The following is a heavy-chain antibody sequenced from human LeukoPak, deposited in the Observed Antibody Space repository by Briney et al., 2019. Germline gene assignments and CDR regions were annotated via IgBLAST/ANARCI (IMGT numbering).Heavy chain of an antibody. Sequence: ASVKVSCKASGYTFTSYYMHWVRQAPGQGLEWMGIINPSGGSTSYAQKFQGRVTMTRDTSTSTVYMELSSLRSEDTAVYYCARNYDIVVVPAALPDYWDQGTLVTVSS. J-gene: IGHJ4*02. V-gene: IGHV1-46*01. CDR2: INPSGGST. CDR3: ARNYDIVVVPAALPDY. CDR1: GYTFTSYY. D-gene: IGHD2-2*01.